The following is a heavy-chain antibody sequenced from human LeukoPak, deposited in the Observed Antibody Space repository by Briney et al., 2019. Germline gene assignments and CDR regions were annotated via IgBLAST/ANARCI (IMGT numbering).Heavy chain of an antibody. D-gene: IGHD3-22*01. CDR3: ARVGSYDSSGYYYYFDY. CDR1: GGSISSGSYY. J-gene: IGHJ4*02. CDR2: IYTSGCT. Sequence: KPSETQSLTCTVSGGSISSGSYYWSWIRQPAGKGLEWIGRIYTSGCTNYNPSLKSRFTISVDTSKNQFSLKLSSVTAEDTAVYYCARVGSYDSSGYYYYFDYWGQGTLVTVSS. V-gene: IGHV4-61*02.